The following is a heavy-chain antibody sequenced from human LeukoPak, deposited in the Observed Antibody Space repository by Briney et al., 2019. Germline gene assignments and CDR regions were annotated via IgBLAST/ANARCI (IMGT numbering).Heavy chain of an antibody. V-gene: IGHV3-48*02. CDR1: GFTFSSYA. CDR3: ARHGVRCSSANCYFSD. CDR2: ISSSSSTI. D-gene: IGHD2-2*01. J-gene: IGHJ4*02. Sequence: GGSLRLSCAASGFTFSSYAMNWVRQAPGKGLEWVSYISSSSSTIYYADSVKGRFTISRDNAKNSLYLQMNSLRDEDTAVYYCARHGVRCSSANCYFSDWGQGTLVTVSS.